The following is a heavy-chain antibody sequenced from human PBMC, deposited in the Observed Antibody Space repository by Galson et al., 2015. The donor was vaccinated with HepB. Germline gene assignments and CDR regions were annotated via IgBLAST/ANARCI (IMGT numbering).Heavy chain of an antibody. D-gene: IGHD1-26*01. CDR1: GGSISSYY. V-gene: IGHV4-59*01. J-gene: IGHJ1*01. Sequence: SETLSLTCTVSGGSISSYYWSWIRQPPGKGLEWIGYIYYSGSTNYNPSPKSRVTISVDTSKNQFSLKLSSVTAADTAVYYCARSGSYVGYFQNWGQGTLVTVSS. CDR3: ARSGSYVGYFQN. CDR2: IYYSGST.